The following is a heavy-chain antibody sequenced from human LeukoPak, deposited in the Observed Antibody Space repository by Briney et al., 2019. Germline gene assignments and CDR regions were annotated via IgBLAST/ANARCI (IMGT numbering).Heavy chain of an antibody. V-gene: IGHV3-48*03. D-gene: IGHD3-22*01. CDR3: ARIYDSSDY. CDR2: ISSSGSTI. CDR1: GFTFSSYE. J-gene: IGHJ4*02. Sequence: PGGSLRLSWAASGFTFSSYEMNWVRQAPGKGLEWVSYISSSGSTIYYADSVKGRFTISRDNAKNSLYLQMNSLRAEDTAVYYCARIYDSSDYWGQGTLVTVSS.